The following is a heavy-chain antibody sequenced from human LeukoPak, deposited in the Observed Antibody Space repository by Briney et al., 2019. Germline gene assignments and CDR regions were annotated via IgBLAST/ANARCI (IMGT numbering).Heavy chain of an antibody. J-gene: IGHJ5*02. CDR3: TKDVADYVWEDYRHFDI. Sequence: GGSLRLSCAASGFSFYDYAMHWVRQSPRKGLELVAGITWNSDFTALADSVKGRFSISRDNANNSVFLHMNSLTADDTAVYYCTKDVADYVWEDYRHFDIWGQGTLVTVSA. V-gene: IGHV3-9*01. D-gene: IGHD3-16*02. CDR1: GFSFYDYA. CDR2: ITWNSDFT.